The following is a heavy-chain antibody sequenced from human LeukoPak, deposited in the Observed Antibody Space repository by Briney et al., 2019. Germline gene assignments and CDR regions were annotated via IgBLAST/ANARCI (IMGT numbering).Heavy chain of an antibody. CDR1: GFTFSSYG. J-gene: IGHJ4*02. Sequence: GGSLRLSCAASGFTFSSYGMSWVRQAPGKGLEWVSAMSGGGGSTFHADSVKGRFTISRDNSKNTLYLQMNSLRDEDTAVYYCAKSHCGSFSCSRAEFWGQGTLVTVSS. V-gene: IGHV3-23*01. D-gene: IGHD2-2*01. CDR2: MSGGGGST. CDR3: AKSHCGSFSCSRAEF.